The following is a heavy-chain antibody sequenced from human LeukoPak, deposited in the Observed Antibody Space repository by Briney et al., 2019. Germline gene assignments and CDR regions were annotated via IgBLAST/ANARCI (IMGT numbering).Heavy chain of an antibody. D-gene: IGHD6-6*01. V-gene: IGHV4-34*01. CDR3: ARVPRSGIAARGLFFDI. CDR2: INHSGST. J-gene: IGHJ3*02. Sequence: ETGGSLRLSCAASGFTFSSYSMNWIRQPPGKGLEWIGEINHSGSTNYYPSLKSRVTISVDTSKNQFSLKLSSVTAADTAVYYCARVPRSGIAARGLFFDIWGQGTMVTVSS. CDR1: GFTFSSYS.